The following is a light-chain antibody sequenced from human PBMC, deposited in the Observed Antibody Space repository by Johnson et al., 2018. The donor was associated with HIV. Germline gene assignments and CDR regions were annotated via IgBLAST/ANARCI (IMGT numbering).Light chain of an antibody. CDR1: SSNIGNNY. Sequence: QSVLTQPPSVSAAPGQKVTISCSGSSSNIGNNYVSWYQQLPGTAPKLLIYENNKRPSGIPDRFYGSKSGTSVTLAITGLQTGDEADYYCGTWDTSLSVYVFGTGTKVTVL. CDR2: ENN. J-gene: IGLJ1*01. V-gene: IGLV1-51*02. CDR3: GTWDTSLSVYV.